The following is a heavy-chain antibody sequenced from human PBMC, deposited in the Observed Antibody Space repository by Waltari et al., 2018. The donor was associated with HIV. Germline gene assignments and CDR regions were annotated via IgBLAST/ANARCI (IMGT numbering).Heavy chain of an antibody. V-gene: IGHV3-73*02. CDR2: IRSKANSYAT. CDR1: GFTFSGSA. D-gene: IGHD3-22*01. Sequence: EVQLVESGGGLVQPGGSLKLSCAASGFTFSGSAMPWVRPASGKGLEWVGRIRSKANSYATAYAASVKGRFTISRDDSKNTAYLQMNSLKTEDTAVYYCTRLRHYYDSSGYFFTDVWGQGTTVTVSS. CDR3: TRLRHYYDSSGYFFTDV. J-gene: IGHJ6*02.